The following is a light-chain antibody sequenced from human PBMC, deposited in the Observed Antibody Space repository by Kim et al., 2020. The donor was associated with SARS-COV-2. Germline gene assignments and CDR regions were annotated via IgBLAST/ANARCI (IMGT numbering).Light chain of an antibody. V-gene: IGLV3-1*01. CDR3: QAWDSSTDVV. CDR2: QDS. Sequence: SYELTQPPSVSVSPGQTASITCSGDKLGDKYACWYQQKPGQSPVLVIYQDSKRPSGIPERFSGSNSGNTATLTISGTQAMDEADYYSQAWDSSTDVVFGG. J-gene: IGLJ2*01. CDR1: KLGDKY.